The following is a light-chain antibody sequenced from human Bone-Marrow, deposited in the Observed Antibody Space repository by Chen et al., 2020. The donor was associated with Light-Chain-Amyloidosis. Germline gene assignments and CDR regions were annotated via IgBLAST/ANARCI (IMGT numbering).Light chain of an antibody. Sequence: DIVMTQSPDSLAVSLGERATINCKSSESLLYRSNNKNYLGWYQQKPGQSPKLLMYWASTRESGVPDRFSGSGSGTDFTLTISSLQAEDVAGYYCQQYYSTPYTFGQGTKLEI. CDR3: QQYYSTPYT. CDR2: WAS. J-gene: IGKJ2*01. CDR1: ESLLYRSNNKNY. V-gene: IGKV4-1*01.